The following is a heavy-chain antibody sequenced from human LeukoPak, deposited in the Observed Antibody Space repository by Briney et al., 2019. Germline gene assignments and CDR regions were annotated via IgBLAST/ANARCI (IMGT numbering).Heavy chain of an antibody. Sequence: SETLSLTCTVSGGSISSGGYYWSWIRQPPGKGLEWIGYIYYSGSTNYNPSLKSRVTISVDTSKNQFSLKLSSVTAADTAVYYCARGGPRDWFDPWGQGTLVTVSS. J-gene: IGHJ5*02. CDR1: GGSISSGGYY. V-gene: IGHV4-61*08. CDR3: ARGGPRDWFDP. CDR2: IYYSGST.